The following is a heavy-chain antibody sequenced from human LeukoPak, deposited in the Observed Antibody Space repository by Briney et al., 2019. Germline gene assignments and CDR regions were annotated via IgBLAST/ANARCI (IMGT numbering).Heavy chain of an antibody. CDR3: ARVVDFWSGYYTPGYMDV. D-gene: IGHD3-3*01. CDR1: GYTFTSYD. V-gene: IGHV1-8*03. CDR2: MNPNSGNT. Sequence: ASVKVSCKASGYTFTSYDINWVRQATGQGLEWMGWMNPNSGNTGYAQKFQGRVTITRNTSISTAYMELSSLRSEDTAVYYCARVVDFWSGYYTPGYMDVWGKGTTVTVSS. J-gene: IGHJ6*03.